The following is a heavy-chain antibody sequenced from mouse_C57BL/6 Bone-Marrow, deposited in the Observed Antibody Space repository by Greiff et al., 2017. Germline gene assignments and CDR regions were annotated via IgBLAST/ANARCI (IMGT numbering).Heavy chain of an antibody. Sequence: EVHLVKSGGDLVKPGGSLKLSCAASGFTFSSYGMSWVRQTPDKRLEWVATISSGGSYTYYPDSVKGRFTISRDNAKNTLYLQMSSLKSEDTAMYYCARWGLLYYFDYWGQGTTLTVSS. J-gene: IGHJ2*01. CDR3: ARWGLLYYFDY. V-gene: IGHV5-6*01. CDR1: GFTFSSYG. D-gene: IGHD2-3*01. CDR2: ISSGGSYT.